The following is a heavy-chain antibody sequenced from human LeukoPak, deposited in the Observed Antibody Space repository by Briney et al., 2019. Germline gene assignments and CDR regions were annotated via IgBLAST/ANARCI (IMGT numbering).Heavy chain of an antibody. J-gene: IGHJ4*02. CDR3: ARQRTVRSASDF. D-gene: IGHD2-15*01. CDR1: GYTFSYYW. V-gene: IGHV5-51*01. CDR2: IYPGDYDT. Sequence: GESLKISCQGSGYTFSYYWIAWVRQMPGKGLECLGIIYPGDYDTRYSPSFQSHVTISADKSTNTAYLQWSSLKVSDTAMYYCARQRTVRSASDFWGQGTLVTVSS.